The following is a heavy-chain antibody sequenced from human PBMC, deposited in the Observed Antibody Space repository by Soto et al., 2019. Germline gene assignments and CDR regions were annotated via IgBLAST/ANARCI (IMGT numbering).Heavy chain of an antibody. CDR2: LWFDGSNE. CDR1: GFPCIRYD. Sequence: SLRLSCAASGFPCIRYDMHWVRHAPGEGVEGVAVLWFDGSNEYYADSVQGRFTISRDNSKNTLYLQMDSPRAEDTAVYYCAKVLYASERSDSADAPYGMDVWGQGTTVTGPS. D-gene: IGHD3-10*01. J-gene: IGHJ6*02. CDR3: AKVLYASERSDSADAPYGMDV. V-gene: IGHV3-33*06.